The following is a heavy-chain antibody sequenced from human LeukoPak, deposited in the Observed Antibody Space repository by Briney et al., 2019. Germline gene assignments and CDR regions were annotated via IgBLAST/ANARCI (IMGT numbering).Heavy chain of an antibody. Sequence: SETLSLTCTVSGGSISSYYWSWIRQPAGKGLEWTGRIYTSGSTNYNPSLKSRVTMSVDTSKNRFSLKLSSVTAADTAVYYCAREPINHYDFWSGYYYYFDYWGQGTLVTVSS. CDR3: AREPINHYDFWSGYYYYFDY. D-gene: IGHD3-3*01. V-gene: IGHV4-4*07. CDR2: IYTSGST. J-gene: IGHJ4*02. CDR1: GGSISSYY.